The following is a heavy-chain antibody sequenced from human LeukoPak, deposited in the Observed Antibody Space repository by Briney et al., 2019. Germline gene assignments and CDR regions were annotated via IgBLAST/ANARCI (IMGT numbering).Heavy chain of an antibody. J-gene: IGHJ3*02. CDR1: GGSVSSSHY. CDR3: ASAVRAPTLGAFDI. Sequence: PSETLSLTCTVSGGSVSSSHYWDWIRQPPGKGLEWIGSIYYGGSTYYNPSLRSRVTTSVDTSKNQFSLKLSSVTAADTAVYYCASAVRAPTLGAFDIWGQGTMVTVSS. D-gene: IGHD1-26*01. CDR2: IYYGGST. V-gene: IGHV4-39*07.